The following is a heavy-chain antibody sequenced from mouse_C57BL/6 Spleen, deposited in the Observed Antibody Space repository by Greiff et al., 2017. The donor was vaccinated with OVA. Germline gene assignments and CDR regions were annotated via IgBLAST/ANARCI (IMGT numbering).Heavy chain of an antibody. Sequence: QVQLKESGPELVKPGASVKISCKASGYAFSSSWMNWVKQRPGKGLEWIGRIYPGDGDTNYNGKFKGKATLTADKSSSTAYMQLSSLTSEDSAVYFCARGDGYFDVWGTGTTVTVSS. V-gene: IGHV1-82*01. CDR1: GYAFSSSW. CDR2: IYPGDGDT. J-gene: IGHJ1*03. CDR3: ARGDGYFDV.